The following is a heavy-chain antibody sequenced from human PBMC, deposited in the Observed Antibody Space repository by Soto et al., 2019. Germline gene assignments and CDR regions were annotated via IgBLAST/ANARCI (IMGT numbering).Heavy chain of an antibody. CDR3: AHRQRTVYFDY. V-gene: IGHV2-5*02. CDR2: TYWDDDK. D-gene: IGHD4-17*01. CDR1: GFSLSTSGVG. Sequence: QITLKESGPTLVKPTQTLTLTCTFSGFSLSTSGVGVGWIRQPPGKALEWLALTYWDDDKRYSPSLKSRVTITKDTPKTQVVPTMTNMDPVYTATYYCAHRQRTVYFDYWGQGTLVTVSS. J-gene: IGHJ4*02.